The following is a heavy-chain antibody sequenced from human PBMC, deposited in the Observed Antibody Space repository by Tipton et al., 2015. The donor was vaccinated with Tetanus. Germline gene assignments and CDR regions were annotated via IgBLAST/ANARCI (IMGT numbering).Heavy chain of an antibody. J-gene: IGHJ5*02. CDR2: IYYSGST. D-gene: IGHD7-27*01. V-gene: IGHV4-59*01. CDR3: ARDSGHRGWFDP. CDR1: GGSISSYY. Sequence: TLSLTCPVSGGSISSYYWSWIRQPPGKGLEWIGYIYYSGSTNYNPSLKSRVTISVDTSKNQFSLKLSSVTAADTAVYYCARDSGHRGWFDPWGQGTLVTVSS.